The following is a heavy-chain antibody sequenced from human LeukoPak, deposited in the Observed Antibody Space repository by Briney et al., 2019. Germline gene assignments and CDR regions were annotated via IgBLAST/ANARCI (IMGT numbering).Heavy chain of an antibody. CDR3: ARGHRFDP. Sequence: GGSLRLSYAASGFTFSAYSMSWVRQAPGKGLEWVAYITTSRSNTYYADSVKGRFTISRDNAKNSLNLQMNSLRDEDTAVYYCARGHRFDPWGQGTLVTVSS. CDR2: ITTSRSNT. J-gene: IGHJ5*02. V-gene: IGHV3-48*02. CDR1: GFTFSAYS.